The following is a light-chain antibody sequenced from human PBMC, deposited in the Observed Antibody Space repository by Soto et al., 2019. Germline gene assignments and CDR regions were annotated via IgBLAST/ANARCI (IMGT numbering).Light chain of an antibody. J-gene: IGLJ1*01. Sequence: QSALTQPASVSGAPGQSIAISCTGTSSDVGGYNYVSWYQHHPGKAPKLMVYDVSNRPSGVSNRFSGSKSGNTASLTISGLQAEDEADYCCRSYTSSSTYVFGTGTKVTVL. CDR1: SSDVGGYNY. CDR3: RSYTSSSTYV. CDR2: DVS. V-gene: IGLV2-14*03.